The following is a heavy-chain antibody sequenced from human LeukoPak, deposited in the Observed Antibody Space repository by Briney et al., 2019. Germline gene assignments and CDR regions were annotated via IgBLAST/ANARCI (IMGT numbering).Heavy chain of an antibody. CDR2: IWYDGSNK. V-gene: IGHV3-33*01. D-gene: IGHD6-19*01. J-gene: IGHJ4*02. Sequence: GGSLRLSCAASGFTFSSYGMHWVRQAPGKGLEWVAVIWYDGSNKYYADSVKGRFTISRDNSKNTLYLQMNSLRAEDTAVYYRARDQGAGSGCPDYWGQGTLVTVSS. CDR1: GFTFSSYG. CDR3: ARDQGAGSGCPDY.